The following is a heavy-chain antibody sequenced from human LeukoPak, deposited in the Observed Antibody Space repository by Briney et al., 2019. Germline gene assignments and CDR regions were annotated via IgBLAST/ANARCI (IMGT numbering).Heavy chain of an antibody. CDR2: IKQDGSEK. J-gene: IGHJ4*02. CDR3: ARASVIAVAGINYFDY. V-gene: IGHV3-7*01. D-gene: IGHD6-19*01. CDR1: GFTFSSYW. Sequence: PGGSLRLSCAASGFTFSSYWMSWVRQAPGKGLEWVANIKQDGSEKYYVDSVKGRFTISRDNAKNSLYLQMNSLRAEDTAVYYCARASVIAVAGINYFDYWGQGTLVTVSS.